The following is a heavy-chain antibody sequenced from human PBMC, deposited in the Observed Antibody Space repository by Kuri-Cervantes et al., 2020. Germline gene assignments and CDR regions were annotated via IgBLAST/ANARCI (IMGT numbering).Heavy chain of an antibody. Sequence: SETLSLTCAVSGYSISSGYYWGWIRQPPGKGLEWIGSIYHSGSTYYNPSLKSRVTISVDTSKNQFSLKLSSVTAADTAVYYCARGLVRLRPLRYFDYWGQGTLVTVSS. J-gene: IGHJ4*02. CDR1: GYSISSGYY. V-gene: IGHV4-38-2*01. CDR2: IYHSGST. CDR3: ARGLVRLRPLRYFDY. D-gene: IGHD6-25*01.